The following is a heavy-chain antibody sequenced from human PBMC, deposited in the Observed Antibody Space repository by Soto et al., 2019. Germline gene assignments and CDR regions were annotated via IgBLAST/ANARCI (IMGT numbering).Heavy chain of an antibody. Sequence: GASVKVSCKAPGGTFSSDAISWVRQAPGQGLEWMGGIIPIFGTANYAQKYQGRVTITADKSTSTAYMELSSLRSEDTAVYYCARDDSTLYSSSPFGMDVRGQGTTVTVSS. CDR2: IIPIFGTA. CDR1: GGTFSSDA. V-gene: IGHV1-69*06. D-gene: IGHD6-13*01. J-gene: IGHJ6*02. CDR3: ARDDSTLYSSSPFGMDV.